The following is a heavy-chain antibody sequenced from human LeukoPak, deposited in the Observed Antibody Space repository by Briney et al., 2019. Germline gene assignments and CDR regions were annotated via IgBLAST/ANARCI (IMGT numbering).Heavy chain of an antibody. J-gene: IGHJ4*02. Sequence: GASVKVSCKASGYTFTSYDISWVRQAPGQGLEWMGWISAYNGNTNYAQKLQGRVTMTTDTSTSTAYMELRSLRSDDTAVYYCARDPNLRGIKIVVAPFDYWGQGTLVTVSS. CDR3: ARDPNLRGIKIVVAPFDY. D-gene: IGHD3-22*01. CDR1: GYTFTSYD. V-gene: IGHV1-18*01. CDR2: ISAYNGNT.